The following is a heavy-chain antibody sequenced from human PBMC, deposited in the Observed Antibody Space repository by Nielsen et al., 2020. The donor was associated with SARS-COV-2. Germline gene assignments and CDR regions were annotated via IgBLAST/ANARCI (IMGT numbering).Heavy chain of an antibody. J-gene: IGHJ6*02. D-gene: IGHD5-12*01. CDR3: ARDLGSYSGYDFYYYYGMDV. V-gene: IGHV3-30-3*01. Sequence: GESLKISCAASGFTFSSYAMSWVRQAPGKGLEWVAVISYDGSNKYYADSVKGRFTISRDNSKNTLYLQMNSLRAEDTAVYYCARDLGSYSGYDFYYYYGMDVWGQGTTVTVSS. CDR1: GFTFSSYA. CDR2: ISYDGSNK.